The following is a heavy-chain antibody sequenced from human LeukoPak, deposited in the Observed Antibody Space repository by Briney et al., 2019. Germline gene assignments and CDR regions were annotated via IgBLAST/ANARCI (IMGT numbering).Heavy chain of an antibody. J-gene: IGHJ4*02. CDR2: ISSSSSYI. CDR1: GFTFSSYS. Sequence: GGSLRLSCAASGFTFSSYSMNWVRQAPGKGLEWVSSISSSSSYIYYADSVKGRFTISRDNAKNSLYLQMNSLRAEDTAVYYCARDYYGSGSYYLPSDYWGQGTLVTVSS. D-gene: IGHD3-10*01. CDR3: ARDYYGSGSYYLPSDY. V-gene: IGHV3-21*01.